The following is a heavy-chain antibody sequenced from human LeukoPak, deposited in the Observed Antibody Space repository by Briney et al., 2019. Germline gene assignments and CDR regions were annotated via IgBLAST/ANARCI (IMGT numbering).Heavy chain of an antibody. V-gene: IGHV4-61*02. J-gene: IGHJ4*02. D-gene: IGHD3-10*01. CDR1: SGSISSGGYY. CDR2: IYSTGST. CDR3: ARDQTYSGSGIYTYFDY. Sequence: SETLSLTCTVSSGSISSGGYYWSLIRQPAGKGLEYIGRIYSTGSTNYNPSLRSRVTISVDTSKNHFSLKLSSVTAADTAVYYCARDQTYSGSGIYTYFDYWGQGILVTVST.